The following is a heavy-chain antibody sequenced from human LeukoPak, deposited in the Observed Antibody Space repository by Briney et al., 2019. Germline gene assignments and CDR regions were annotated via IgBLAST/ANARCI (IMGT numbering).Heavy chain of an antibody. CDR2: LSGSGGTT. J-gene: IGHJ6*02. CDR3: AKRISGSVWFYYGLDV. Sequence: GGSLRLSCAASGFTFSSYAMNWVRQAPGKGLEWVSGLSGSGGTTYYAGSVKGRFTISRDNSRNTLYLQMNSLRADDTAVYYCAKRISGSVWFYYGLDVWGQGTTVTVSS. CDR1: GFTFSSYA. V-gene: IGHV3-23*01. D-gene: IGHD6-25*01.